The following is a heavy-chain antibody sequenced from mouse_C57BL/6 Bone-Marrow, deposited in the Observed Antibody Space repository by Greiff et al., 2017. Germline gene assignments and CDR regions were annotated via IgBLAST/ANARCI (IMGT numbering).Heavy chain of an antibody. D-gene: IGHD1-1*01. J-gene: IGHJ4*01. Sequence: VKLMESGPGLVAPSQSLSITCTVSGFSLTSYCVHWVRQPPGKGLEWLVVIWSDGSTTYNSALKSRLSICKDNSKSQVFLKMNSLQTDDRAMYNCARHHYGNNDAMDYWGQGTSVTVAS. CDR3: ARHHYGNNDAMDY. CDR2: IWSDGST. V-gene: IGHV2-6-1*01. CDR1: GFSLTSYC.